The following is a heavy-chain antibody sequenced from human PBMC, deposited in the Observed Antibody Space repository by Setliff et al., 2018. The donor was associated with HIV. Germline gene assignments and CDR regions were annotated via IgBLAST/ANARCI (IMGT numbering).Heavy chain of an antibody. CDR2: ISPDNGAA. D-gene: IGHD1-26*01. CDR1: EFIILANK. CDR3: ALPRVFDSFHV. Sequence: ASVKVSCKATEFIILANKMNWVRQAPGQGLEWIGRISPDNGAAEYAPQFQGRVIMTVDTSISTAYLEIPRLTSDDAAVYYCALPRVFDSFHVWGQGTWSPSPQ. J-gene: IGHJ3*01. V-gene: IGHV1-2*06.